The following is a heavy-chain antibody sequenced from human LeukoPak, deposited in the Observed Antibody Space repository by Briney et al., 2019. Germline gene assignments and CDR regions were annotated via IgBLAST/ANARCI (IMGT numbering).Heavy chain of an antibody. D-gene: IGHD3-10*01. CDR2: ISSSSSTI. CDR3: ARVPGRYFDY. Sequence: GALRLSCGASGFTFSSYSMNWVRQAPGKGLEWVSYISSSSSTIYYADSVKGRFTISRDNAKNSLYLQMNSLRAEDTAVYYCARVPGRYFDYWGQGTLVTVSS. V-gene: IGHV3-48*01. J-gene: IGHJ4*02. CDR1: GFTFSSYS.